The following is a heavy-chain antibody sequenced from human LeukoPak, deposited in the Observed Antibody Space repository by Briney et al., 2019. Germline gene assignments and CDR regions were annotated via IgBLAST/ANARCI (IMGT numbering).Heavy chain of an antibody. CDR2: INTYNGFS. CDR1: GYSFTSSG. J-gene: IGHJ4*02. CDR3: AKNTTGGSSDY. D-gene: IGHD1-1*01. Sequence: ASVKVSCKTSGYSFTSSGITWVRQAPGQGLEWMGWINTYNGFSKYARKLQGRVTMTADTSKSTAYMELSSLSSDDTAVYYCAKNTTGGSSDYWGQGTLVTVSS. V-gene: IGHV1-18*01.